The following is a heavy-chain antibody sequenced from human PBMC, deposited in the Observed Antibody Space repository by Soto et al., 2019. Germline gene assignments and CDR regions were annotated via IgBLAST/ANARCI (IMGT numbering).Heavy chain of an antibody. CDR3: ARDGVGATTFFGFLDY. D-gene: IGHD1-26*01. J-gene: IGHJ4*02. V-gene: IGHV3-33*01. CDR2: FRYDGSDK. CDR1: ASIFKANG. Sequence: QVQLVESGGGVVQPGGPLRLSGAASASIFKANGMHWVRRAPGKGRKGVAVFRYDGSDKQYETPVEGRFTISRANSKNMLYLQMNSLRAEDTAVYYCARDGVGATTFFGFLDYWGQGTLVTVSS.